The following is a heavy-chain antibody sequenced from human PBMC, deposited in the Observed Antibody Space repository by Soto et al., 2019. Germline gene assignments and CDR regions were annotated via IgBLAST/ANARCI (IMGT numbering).Heavy chain of an antibody. D-gene: IGHD2-15*01. Sequence: QVQLQESGPGLVKPSQTLSLTCTVSGGSISSGGYYWSWIRQHPGKGLEWIGYIYYSGSTYYHPSLKSRVTISVDTSKNQFSLKLSSVTAADTAVYYCARDNCSGGSCHQDDAFDIWGQGTMVTVSS. CDR3: ARDNCSGGSCHQDDAFDI. CDR2: IYYSGST. V-gene: IGHV4-31*03. CDR1: GGSISSGGYY. J-gene: IGHJ3*02.